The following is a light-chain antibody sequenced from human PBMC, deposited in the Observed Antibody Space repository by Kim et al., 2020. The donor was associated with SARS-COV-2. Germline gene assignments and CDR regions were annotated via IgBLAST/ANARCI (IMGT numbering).Light chain of an antibody. V-gene: IGKV3-20*01. CDR2: GAS. Sequence: SPGESANLPCRTSQSVSGSSLAWYQQKPGQAPRLLIYGASSRATVIPDRFSGSGYETDFTLTISRLEPEDFAVYYCQQYGTSPRTFGQGTKVDIK. CDR3: QQYGTSPRT. J-gene: IGKJ1*01. CDR1: QSVSGSS.